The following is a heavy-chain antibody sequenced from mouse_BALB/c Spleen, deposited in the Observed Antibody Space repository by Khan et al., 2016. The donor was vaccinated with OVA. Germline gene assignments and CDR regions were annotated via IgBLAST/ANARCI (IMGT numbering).Heavy chain of an antibody. CDR3: ARRTTEYALDY. J-gene: IGHJ4*01. D-gene: IGHD2-14*01. CDR2: INPRSG. V-gene: IGHV1-4*01. Sequence: QVQLKESGAELARPGAPVKMSCKASGYTFTSHTMHWIKQRPGQGLEWIGYINPRSGYNQKLNDKATLTADISSSTAYMQLSSLTSEDSAVYYCARRTTEYALDYWGQGTSVTVSS. CDR1: GYTFTSHT.